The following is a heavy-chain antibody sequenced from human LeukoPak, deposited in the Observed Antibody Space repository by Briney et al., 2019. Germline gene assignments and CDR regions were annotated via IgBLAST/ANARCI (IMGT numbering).Heavy chain of an antibody. J-gene: IGHJ4*02. CDR1: GGSISSSSYY. Sequence: SETLSLACTVSGGSISSSSYYWGWIRQPPGKGLEWIGSIYYSGSTYYNPSPKSRVTISVDTSKNQFSLKLSSVTAADTAVYYCARQEGRYYDTWGQGTLVAVSS. CDR3: ARQEGRYYDT. V-gene: IGHV4-39*01. D-gene: IGHD3-22*01. CDR2: IYYSGST.